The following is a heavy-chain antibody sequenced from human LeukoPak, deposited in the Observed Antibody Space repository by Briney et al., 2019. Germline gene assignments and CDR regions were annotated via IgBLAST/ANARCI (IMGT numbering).Heavy chain of an antibody. CDR2: IYYSGST. D-gene: IGHD3-9*01. V-gene: IGHV4-59*08. CDR3: ARKENILTGYYDH. J-gene: IGHJ5*02. CDR1: GGSISSYY. Sequence: SETLSLTCTVSGGSISSYYWSWIRQPPGKGLEWIGYIYYSGSTNYNPSLKSRVTISVDTSKNQFSLKLSSVTAADTAVYYCARKENILTGYYDHWGQGTLVTVSS.